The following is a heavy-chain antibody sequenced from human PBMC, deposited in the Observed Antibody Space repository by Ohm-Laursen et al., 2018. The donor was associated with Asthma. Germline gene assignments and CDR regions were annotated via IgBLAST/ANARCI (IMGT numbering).Heavy chain of an antibody. J-gene: IGHJ4*02. CDR3: AIGPGIASF. Sequence: PSDTLSLTCTVSGGSISSSSYYWGWIRQPPGKGLEWIGSIYYSGSTYYNPSLKSRVTTSVDTSKNQFSLKLSYVTTADTAVYYCAIGPGIASFWGQGTLVTVSA. D-gene: IGHD6-13*01. CDR2: IYYSGST. V-gene: IGHV4-39*01. CDR1: GGSISSSSYY.